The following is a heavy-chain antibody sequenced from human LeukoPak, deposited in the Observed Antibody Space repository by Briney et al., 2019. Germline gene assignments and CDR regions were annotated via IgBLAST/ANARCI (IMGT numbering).Heavy chain of an antibody. Sequence: ASVKVSCKASGYTFTSYYMHWVRQAPGQGLEWMGIINPSGGSTSYAQKFQGRVTMTRDTSTSTVYMELSSLRSEDTAVYYCATLPYYCSSTSCYSRWGFDPWGQGTLVTVSS. D-gene: IGHD2-2*02. CDR3: ATLPYYCSSTSCYSRWGFDP. CDR2: INPSGGST. V-gene: IGHV1-46*01. J-gene: IGHJ5*02. CDR1: GYTFTSYY.